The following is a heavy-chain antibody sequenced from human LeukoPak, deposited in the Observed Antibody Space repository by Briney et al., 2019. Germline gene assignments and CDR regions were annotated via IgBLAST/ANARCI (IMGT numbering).Heavy chain of an antibody. CDR2: INHSGST. V-gene: IGHV4-34*01. D-gene: IGHD6-13*01. CDR1: GGSFSGYY. CDR3: ARFSIAAAGIDY. J-gene: IGHJ4*02. Sequence: SETLSLTCAVYGGSFSGYYWSWIRQPPGKGLEWIGEINHSGSTNYNPSLKSRVTISVDTSKNQFSLKLSSVTAADTAVYYCARFSIAAAGIDYWGQGTLATVSS.